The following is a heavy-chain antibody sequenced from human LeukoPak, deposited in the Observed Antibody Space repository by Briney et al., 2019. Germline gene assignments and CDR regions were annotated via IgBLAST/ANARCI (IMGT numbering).Heavy chain of an antibody. D-gene: IGHD6-19*01. V-gene: IGHV4-38-2*02. CDR1: GYSISSGYY. J-gene: IGHJ5*02. CDR3: ARAVSGWYWFDP. CDR2: IYHSGST. Sequence: PSETLSLTCTVSGYSISSGYYWGWIRQPPGKGLEWIGSIYHSGSTNYNPSLKSRVTISVDTSKNQFSLKLSSVTAADTAVYYCARAVSGWYWFDPWGQGTLVTVSS.